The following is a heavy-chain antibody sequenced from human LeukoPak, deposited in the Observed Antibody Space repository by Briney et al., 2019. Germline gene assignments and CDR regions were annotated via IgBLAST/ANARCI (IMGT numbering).Heavy chain of an antibody. V-gene: IGHV3-33*06. Sequence: GGSLRLSCAASGFIFSNYGMHWVRRAPGKGLEWVAVIWFDGSNEDYADSVKGRFTISRDNSKNTLFLQMNSLRAEDTAVYYCEKVVPFELGFDYWGQGTLVTVSS. CDR2: IWFDGSNE. J-gene: IGHJ4*02. CDR3: EKVVPFELGFDY. D-gene: IGHD3/OR15-3a*01. CDR1: GFIFSNYG.